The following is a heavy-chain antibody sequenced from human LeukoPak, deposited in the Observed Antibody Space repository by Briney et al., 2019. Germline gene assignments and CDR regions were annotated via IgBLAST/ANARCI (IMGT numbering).Heavy chain of an antibody. CDR3: ARSTVTPPYYYYYYMDV. V-gene: IGHV4-34*01. CDR1: GGSFSGYY. D-gene: IGHD4-17*01. Sequence: KPSETLSLTCAVYGGSFSGYYWSWIRQPPGKGLEWIGEINHSGSTNYNPSLKSRVTISVDTSKNQFSLKLSSVTAADTAVYYCARSTVTPPYYYYYYMDVWGKGTTVTVSS. J-gene: IGHJ6*03. CDR2: INHSGST.